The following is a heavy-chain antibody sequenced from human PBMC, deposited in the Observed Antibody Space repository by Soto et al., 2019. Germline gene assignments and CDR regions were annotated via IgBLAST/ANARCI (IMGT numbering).Heavy chain of an antibody. CDR1: GGSFSVYY. CDR3: ARAVLVITHMRGGDAFDI. J-gene: IGHJ3*02. CDR2: INHSGST. D-gene: IGHD3-22*01. Sequence: QVQLQQWGAGLLKPSETLSLTCAVYGGSFSVYYWSWIRQPPGKGLEWIGEINHSGSTNYNPSLKSRVTISVDKSKNPFSLKLSSVTAADTAVYYYARAVLVITHMRGGDAFDIWGQGQMVTVSS. V-gene: IGHV4-34*01.